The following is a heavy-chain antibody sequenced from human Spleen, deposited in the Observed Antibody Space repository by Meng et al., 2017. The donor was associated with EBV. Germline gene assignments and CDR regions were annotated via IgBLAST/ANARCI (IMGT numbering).Heavy chain of an antibody. CDR3: ARDYSNTWYP. V-gene: IGHV1-18*01. CDR1: GYTFNTYA. Sequence: QVPLVQSAAEVKKPWASVKVSCKASGYTFNTYAITWVRQAPGQGLEWMGWISAYNGNTKYAQTLQGRVTMTTDTSATTAYMELRSLTSDDTAVYFCARDYSNTWYPWGQGTLVTVSS. D-gene: IGHD6-13*01. J-gene: IGHJ5*02. CDR2: ISAYNGNT.